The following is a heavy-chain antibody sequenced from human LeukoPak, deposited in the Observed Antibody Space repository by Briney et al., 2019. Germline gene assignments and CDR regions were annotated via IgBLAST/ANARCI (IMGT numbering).Heavy chain of an antibody. Sequence: GGSLRLSCAASGFTFSSYGMHWVRQAPGKGLEWVAFIRYDGSNKYYADSVKGRFTISRDNSKNTLYLQMNSLRAEDTAVYYCARDFKEHSGSWFRLEAYYYYYMDVWGKGTTVTISS. CDR2: IRYDGSNK. CDR1: GFTFSSYG. D-gene: IGHD6-13*01. J-gene: IGHJ6*03. V-gene: IGHV3-30*02. CDR3: ARDFKEHSGSWFRLEAYYYYYMDV.